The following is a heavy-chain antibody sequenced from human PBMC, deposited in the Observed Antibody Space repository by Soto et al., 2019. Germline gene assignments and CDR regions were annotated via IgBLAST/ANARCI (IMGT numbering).Heavy chain of an antibody. J-gene: IGHJ4*02. CDR2: INHSGST. CDR1: GGSFSGYY. V-gene: IGHV4-34*01. Sequence: PSETLSLTCAVYGGSFSGYYWSWIRQPPGKGLEWIGEINHSGSTNYNPSLKSRVTISVDTSKNQFSLKLSSVTAADTAVYYCARHYGPRRFSYFDYWGQGTLVTVSS. CDR3: ARHYGPRRFSYFDY. D-gene: IGHD3-10*01.